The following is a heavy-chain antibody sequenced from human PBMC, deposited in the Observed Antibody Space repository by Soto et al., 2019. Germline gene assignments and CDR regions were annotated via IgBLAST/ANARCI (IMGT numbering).Heavy chain of an antibody. CDR3: ARYSGSTWDYYYYGMDV. CDR1: GDSVSSNSAA. J-gene: IGHJ6*02. D-gene: IGHD1-26*01. CDR2: TYYRSKWYN. Sequence: PSQTLSLTCAISGDSVSSNSAAWNWIRQSPSRGLEWLGRTYYRSKWYNDYAVSVKSRITINPDTSKNQFSLQLNSVTPEDTAVYYCARYSGSTWDYYYYGMDVWGQGTTVTVSS. V-gene: IGHV6-1*01.